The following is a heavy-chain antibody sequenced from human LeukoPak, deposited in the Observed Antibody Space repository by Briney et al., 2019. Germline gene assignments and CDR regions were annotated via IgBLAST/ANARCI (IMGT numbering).Heavy chain of an antibody. V-gene: IGHV3-21*01. Sequence: GGSLRLSCAASGFTFSNYNMNWVRQTPGKGLEWVSSITRDSIYTFYADSVKGRFTISRDNAKNSLSLQMNSLRAEDTAVYYCARDFSGSPNDYWGQGTLVTVSS. D-gene: IGHD1-26*01. CDR3: ARDFSGSPNDY. J-gene: IGHJ4*02. CDR2: ITRDSIYT. CDR1: GFTFSNYN.